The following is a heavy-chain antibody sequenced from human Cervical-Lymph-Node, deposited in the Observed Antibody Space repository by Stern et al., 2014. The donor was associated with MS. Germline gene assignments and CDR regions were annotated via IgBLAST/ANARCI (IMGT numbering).Heavy chain of an antibody. CDR2: IHYSGTT. J-gene: IGHJ4*02. CDR1: GGSISSGEYY. D-gene: IGHD5-24*01. Sequence: QVQLQVSGPGLVKPSQALSLTCAVSGGSISSGEYYWSWIRQSPGKGLEWIGYIHYSGTTYYNPSLKSRVTISVDTSKNQFSLKLSSVTAADTAVYYCSRDADAYSLVFGYWGRGALVTVSS. V-gene: IGHV4-30-4*01. CDR3: SRDADAYSLVFGY.